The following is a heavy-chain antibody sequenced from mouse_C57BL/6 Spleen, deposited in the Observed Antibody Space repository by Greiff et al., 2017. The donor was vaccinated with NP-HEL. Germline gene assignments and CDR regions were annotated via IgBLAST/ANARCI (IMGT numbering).Heavy chain of an antibody. D-gene: IGHD2-4*01. J-gene: IGHJ2*01. CDR3: ARSGVYYDYDGFDY. CDR2: IYPGSGNT. V-gene: IGHV1-76*01. CDR1: GYTFTDYY. Sequence: VKLVESGAELVRPGASVKLSCKASGYTFTDYYINWVKQRPGQGLEWIARIYPGSGNTYYNEKFKGKATLTAEKSSSTAYMQLSSLTSEDSAVYFCARSGVYYDYDGFDYWGQGTTLTVSS.